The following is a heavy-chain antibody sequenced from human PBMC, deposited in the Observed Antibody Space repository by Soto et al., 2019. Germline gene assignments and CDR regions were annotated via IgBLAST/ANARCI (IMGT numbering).Heavy chain of an antibody. CDR1: GFTFSSYA. D-gene: IGHD3-10*01. Sequence: EVQLLESGGGLIQPGGSLRLSCAASGFTFSSYAMSWVRQAPGKGLEWVSAISGSGGSTYYADSVEGRFTISRDKSKNTLYLQMNSLRAEATAIYYCAKDGAITMVRGTFDYWGQGTLVTVSS. V-gene: IGHV3-23*01. J-gene: IGHJ4*02. CDR2: ISGSGGST. CDR3: AKDGAITMVRGTFDY.